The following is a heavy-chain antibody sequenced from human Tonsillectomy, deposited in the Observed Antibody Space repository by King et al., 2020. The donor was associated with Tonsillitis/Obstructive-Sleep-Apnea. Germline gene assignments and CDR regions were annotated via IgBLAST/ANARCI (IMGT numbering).Heavy chain of an antibody. D-gene: IGHD6-19*01. CDR3: AREADDAFDI. J-gene: IGHJ3*02. Sequence: VQLQESGPGLVKPSETLSLTCTVSGGSISSYYWSWIRPPGKGLEWIGYIYYSGSTNYNPYLKSRVTISVDTSKNQFSLKLSSMTAADTAIYYCAREADDAFDIWGQGTMVTVSS. V-gene: IGHV4-59*01. CDR2: IYYSGST. CDR1: GGSISSYY.